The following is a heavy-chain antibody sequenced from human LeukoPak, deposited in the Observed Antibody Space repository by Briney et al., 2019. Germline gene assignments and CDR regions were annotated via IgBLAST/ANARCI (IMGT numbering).Heavy chain of an antibody. Sequence: PGESLRLSCAVSGFTFSSYSMSWVRQPPGKGLEWVSAISGSGGSTYYAASVKGRFTISRDNSKNTLYLQMNSLSAEDTAVYYCAKDPPSGRNDAFDIWGQGTMVTVSS. D-gene: IGHD1-26*01. CDR1: GFTFSSYS. CDR3: AKDPPSGRNDAFDI. J-gene: IGHJ3*02. V-gene: IGHV3-23*01. CDR2: ISGSGGST.